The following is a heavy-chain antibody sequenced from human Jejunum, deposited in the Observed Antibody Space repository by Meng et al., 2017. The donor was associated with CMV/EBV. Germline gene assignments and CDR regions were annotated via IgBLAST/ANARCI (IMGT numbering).Heavy chain of an antibody. CDR1: GGSIRSGGYY. CDR2: IYYTGGT. J-gene: IGHJ1*01. CDR3: AREYGSGYPPDY. Sequence: CPVAGGSIRSGGYYWNWIRQHPGKGLGWIGSIYYTGGTYYNPSLKSRISMSVDTSKNQFSLKLTSVTAADTAVYYCAREYGSGYPPDYWGQGTLVTVSS. V-gene: IGHV4-31*03. D-gene: IGHD3-10*01.